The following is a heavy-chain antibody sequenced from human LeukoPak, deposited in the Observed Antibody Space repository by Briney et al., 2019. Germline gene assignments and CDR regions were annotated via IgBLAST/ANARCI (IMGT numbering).Heavy chain of an antibody. CDR3: ARDSGTWFYLQD. CDR1: GFSFGSYG. CDR2: IRYGGSHQ. V-gene: IGHV3-33*01. Sequence: GRSLRLSCAASGFSFGSYGMHWVRQAPGKGLEWVAFIRYGGSHQFYADSVRGRFTISRDNPKNTLYLQMNSLRGEDTAVYFYARDSGTWFYLQDWGQGTLVTVSS. D-gene: IGHD2/OR15-2a*01. J-gene: IGHJ1*01.